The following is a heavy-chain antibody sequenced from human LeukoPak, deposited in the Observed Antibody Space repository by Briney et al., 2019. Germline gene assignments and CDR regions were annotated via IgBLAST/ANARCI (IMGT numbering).Heavy chain of an antibody. CDR1: GFTFSSYE. V-gene: IGHV3-48*03. D-gene: IGHD4-17*01. Sequence: GGSLRLSCAASGFTFSSYEMNWVRQAPGKGLEWVSYISSSGSTIYYADSVKGRFTISRDNAKNSLYLQMNSLRAEDAAVYHCASLPTVPEPHGYYYGMDVWGKGTTVTVSS. J-gene: IGHJ6*04. CDR2: ISSSGSTI. CDR3: ASLPTVPEPHGYYYGMDV.